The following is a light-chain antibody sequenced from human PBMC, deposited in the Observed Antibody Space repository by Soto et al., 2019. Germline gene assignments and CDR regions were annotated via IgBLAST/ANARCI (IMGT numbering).Light chain of an antibody. CDR3: QQYNNWPWT. Sequence: ENVLTQSPGTLSLSPGEGATLSCRASRSVSSSYLAWYQQKPGQAPRLLIYGASRRATGFPARFSGSGSGTDFTLTISSLQSEDFAVYYCQQYNNWPWTFGQGTKV. V-gene: IGKV3-15*01. CDR2: GAS. J-gene: IGKJ1*01. CDR1: RSVSSSY.